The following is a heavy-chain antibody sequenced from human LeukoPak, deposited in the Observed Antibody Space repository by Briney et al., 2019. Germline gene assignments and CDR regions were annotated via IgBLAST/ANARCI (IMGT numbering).Heavy chain of an antibody. V-gene: IGHV3-48*03. Sequence: PGGSLRLSCAASGFTFSSYEMNWVRQAPGKGLEWVSYISSSGSTIYSADSVKGRFTISRDNAKNSLYLQMNSLRAEDTAVYYCARDALDGSTSPSRFDYWGQGTLVTVSS. J-gene: IGHJ4*02. CDR3: ARDALDGSTSPSRFDY. CDR1: GFTFSSYE. D-gene: IGHD2-2*01. CDR2: ISSSGSTI.